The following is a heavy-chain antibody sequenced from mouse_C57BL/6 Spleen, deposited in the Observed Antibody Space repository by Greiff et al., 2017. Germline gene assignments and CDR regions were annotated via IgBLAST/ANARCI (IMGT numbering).Heavy chain of an antibody. CDR3: TRADYSNYEVDAMDY. Sequence: VQLQQSGTVLARPGASVKMSCKTSGYTFTSYWMHWVKQRPGQGLEWIGAIYPGNSDTSYNQKFKGKAKLTAVTSASTAYMELSSLTNEDSAVYYCTRADYSNYEVDAMDYWGQGTSVTVSS. D-gene: IGHD2-5*01. J-gene: IGHJ4*01. CDR1: GYTFTSYW. CDR2: IYPGNSDT. V-gene: IGHV1-5*01.